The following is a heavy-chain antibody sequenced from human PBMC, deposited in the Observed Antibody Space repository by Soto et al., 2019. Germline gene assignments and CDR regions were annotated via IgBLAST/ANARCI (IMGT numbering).Heavy chain of an antibody. CDR1: GGSISSSSYY. J-gene: IGHJ4*02. V-gene: IGHV4-39*01. CDR3: ARHGGSYSFDY. CDR2: ISYSGST. Sequence: PSETLSLTCTVSGGSISSSSYYWGWIRQPPGKGLEWIGSISYSGSTYYNPSLKSRVTMSVDTSKNQFSLKLSSVTAADTAVYYCARHGGSYSFDYWGQGTLVTVSS. D-gene: IGHD1-26*01.